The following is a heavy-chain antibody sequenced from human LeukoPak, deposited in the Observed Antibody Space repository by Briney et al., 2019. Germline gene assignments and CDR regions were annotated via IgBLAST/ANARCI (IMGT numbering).Heavy chain of an antibody. Sequence: GSLRLSCTVSGGSISSGSYYWSWIRQPAGKGLEWIGSIYYSGSTYYNPSLKSRVTISVDTSKNQFSLKLSSVTAADTAVYYCPRDGGSYYGSGSYYRWGQGTLVTVSS. CDR1: GGSISSGSYY. CDR3: PRDGGSYYGSGSYYR. D-gene: IGHD3-10*01. CDR2: IYYSGST. V-gene: IGHV4-39*07. J-gene: IGHJ4*02.